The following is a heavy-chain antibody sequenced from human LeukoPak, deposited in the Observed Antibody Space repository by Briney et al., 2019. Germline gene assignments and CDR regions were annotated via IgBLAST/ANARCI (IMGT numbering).Heavy chain of an antibody. V-gene: IGHV4-4*09. J-gene: IGHJ4*02. D-gene: IGHD6-6*01. Sequence: SETLSLTCTVSGGSISNYYWSWIRQPAGKGLEWIGYIYTSGSINYNPSLKSRVTISLDMSKNQFSLKLSSVTAADTAVYYCARLAGSSSSDYWGRGTLVTVSS. CDR2: IYTSGSI. CDR1: GGSISNYY. CDR3: ARLAGSSSSDY.